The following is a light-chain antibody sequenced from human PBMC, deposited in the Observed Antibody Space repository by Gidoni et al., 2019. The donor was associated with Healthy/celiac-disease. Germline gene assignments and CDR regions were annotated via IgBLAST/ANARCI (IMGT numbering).Light chain of an antibody. J-gene: IGKJ2*04. Sequence: ELVLQQSPGTLSLSPGESATLSCRASQSVSSSYLAWYQQKPGQAPRLLIYGASSRATGIPDRFSGSGSGTDFTLTISRLQPEDFAVYYCQQYGSSPGSFGQXTKLEIK. V-gene: IGKV3-20*01. CDR1: QSVSSSY. CDR2: GAS. CDR3: QQYGSSPGS.